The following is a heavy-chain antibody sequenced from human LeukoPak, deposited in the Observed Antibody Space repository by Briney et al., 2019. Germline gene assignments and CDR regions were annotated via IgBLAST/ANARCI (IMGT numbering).Heavy chain of an antibody. J-gene: IGHJ6*03. CDR1: GGTFSSYA. CDR3: AVDSQILYVEDYYYYMDV. Sequence: SVKVSCKASGGTFSSYAISWVRQAPGQGLEWMGGIIPIFGTANYAQKFQGRVTITADKSTSTAYMELSSLRSEGTAVYYCAVDSQILYVEDYYYYMDVWGKGTTVTVSS. D-gene: IGHD5/OR15-5a*01. V-gene: IGHV1-69*06. CDR2: IIPIFGTA.